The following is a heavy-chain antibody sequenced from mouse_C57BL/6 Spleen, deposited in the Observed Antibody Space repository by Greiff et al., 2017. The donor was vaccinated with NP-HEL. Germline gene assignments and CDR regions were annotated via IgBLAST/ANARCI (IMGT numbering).Heavy chain of an antibody. Sequence: VKLQESGAELVKPGASVKLSCKASGYTFTEYTIHWVKQRSGHGLEWIGWFYPGSGSIKYNEKFKDKATLTADKSSSTVYMELSRLTSEDSAVYFCARHEDGSYDGYYWRYFDVWGTGTTVTVSS. CDR1: GYTFTEYT. D-gene: IGHD2-3*01. J-gene: IGHJ1*03. V-gene: IGHV1-62-2*01. CDR2: FYPGSGSI. CDR3: ARHEDGSYDGYYWRYFDV.